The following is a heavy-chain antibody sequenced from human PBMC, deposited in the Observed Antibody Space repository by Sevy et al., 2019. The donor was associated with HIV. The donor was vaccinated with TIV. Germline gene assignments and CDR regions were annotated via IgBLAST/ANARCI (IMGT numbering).Heavy chain of an antibody. CDR2: ISGSGAYT. CDR3: AKKMGGGSGMAFLVDY. V-gene: IGHV3-23*01. J-gene: IGHJ4*02. Sequence: GGSLRLSCAASGFTFSSFAMGWVRQAPGKGLDWISVISGSGAYTYYADSVKGRFSISRDNSKNTLFLQMNSLRVEDTAIFYCAKKMGGGSGMAFLVDYWGQGTLVTVSS. CDR1: GFTFSSFA. D-gene: IGHD5-18*01.